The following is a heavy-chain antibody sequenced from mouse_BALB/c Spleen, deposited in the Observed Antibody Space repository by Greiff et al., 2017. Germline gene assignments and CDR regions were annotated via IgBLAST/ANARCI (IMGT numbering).Heavy chain of an antibody. CDR1: GDSITSGY. CDR2: ISYSGST. CDR3: ARYSEYGGAMDY. J-gene: IGHJ4*01. D-gene: IGHD5-1*01. Sequence: EVKVVESGPSLVKPSQTLSLTCSATGDSITSGYWNWIRKFPGNKLEYMGYISYSGSTYYYPSLKSRISITRDTSKNQYYLQLNSVTTEDTATYYCARYSEYGGAMDYWGQGTSVTVSS. V-gene: IGHV3-8*02.